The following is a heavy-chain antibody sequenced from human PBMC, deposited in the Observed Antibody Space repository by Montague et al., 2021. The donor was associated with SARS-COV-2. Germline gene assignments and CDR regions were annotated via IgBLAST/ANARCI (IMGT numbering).Heavy chain of an antibody. CDR3: ASAQTTCFIANCVNYFDY. V-gene: IGHV4-59*01. CDR2: IYYTGSA. J-gene: IGHJ4*02. D-gene: IGHD1-1*01. CDR1: GDSISSYY. Sequence: SETLSLTCTVSGDSISSYYWSWIRQPPGRGLDWIGHIYYTGSAKYNHSLKSRVSIFVDTSRRQFSLNLKSVTAVDTAVCYCASAQTTCFIANCVNYFDYWGQGTQVTVSS.